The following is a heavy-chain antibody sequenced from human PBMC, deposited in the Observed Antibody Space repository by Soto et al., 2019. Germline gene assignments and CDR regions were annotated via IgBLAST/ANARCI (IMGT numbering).Heavy chain of an antibody. J-gene: IGHJ6*02. V-gene: IGHV3-11*05. Sequence: GGSLRLSCAASGFTFSDYYMSWIRQAPGKGLEIVSYISGTKSFTDYADSVKGRFTISRDNAKNSLYLQMNSLRPEDTALYYCAKARLWGGDGYNSYYYNAMDVWGQGTTVTVSS. CDR3: AKARLWGGDGYNSYYYNAMDV. D-gene: IGHD3-16*01. CDR1: GFTFSDYY. CDR2: ISGTKSFT.